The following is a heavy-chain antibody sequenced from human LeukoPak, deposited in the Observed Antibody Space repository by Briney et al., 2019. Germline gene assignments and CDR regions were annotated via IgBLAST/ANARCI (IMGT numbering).Heavy chain of an antibody. CDR1: GGSVSSYY. D-gene: IGHD2-15*01. Sequence: SETLSLTCTVSGGSVSSYYWSWIRQPPGKGLEWIGYIKSSGSSNYNPSLKSRVTISMDTSKNQFSLRLNSVTAADTAVYYCARLYRGYCSGGSCHQNAFDIWGQGTMVTVSS. J-gene: IGHJ3*02. V-gene: IGHV4-59*02. CDR3: ARLYRGYCSGGSCHQNAFDI. CDR2: IKSSGSS.